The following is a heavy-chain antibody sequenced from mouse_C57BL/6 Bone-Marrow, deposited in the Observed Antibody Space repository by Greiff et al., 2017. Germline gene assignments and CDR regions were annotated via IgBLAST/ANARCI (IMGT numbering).Heavy chain of an antibody. CDR1: GYTFTSYW. Sequence: QVQLQQPGAELVKPGASVKLSCKASGYTFTSYWMQWVKQRPGQGLEWIGEIDPSDSSTNYNQKFKGKATFTVDTSSSTAYMQLSSLTSEDSAVYYCAREGSSGYEFAYWGQGTLVTVSA. CDR3: AREGSSGYEFAY. CDR2: IDPSDSST. D-gene: IGHD3-2*02. V-gene: IGHV1-50*01. J-gene: IGHJ3*01.